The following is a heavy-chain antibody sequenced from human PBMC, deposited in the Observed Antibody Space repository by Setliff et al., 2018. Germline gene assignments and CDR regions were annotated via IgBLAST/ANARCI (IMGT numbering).Heavy chain of an antibody. D-gene: IGHD6-6*01. V-gene: IGHV1-69*06. CDR2: IIPLFETT. Sequence: GASVKVSCKASGGIFNGFSITWVRQAPGQGLEWMGRIIPLFETTNYVEKFQGRVTITADKSTSTAYMELSRLTSEDTAVYYCALEYSNSSPTVYYYMDVWGKGTTVTVSS. CDR1: GGIFNGFS. J-gene: IGHJ6*03. CDR3: ALEYSNSSPTVYYYMDV.